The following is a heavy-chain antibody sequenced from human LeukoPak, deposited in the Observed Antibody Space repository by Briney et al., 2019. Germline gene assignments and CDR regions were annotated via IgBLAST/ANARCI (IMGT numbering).Heavy chain of an antibody. CDR1: GGSISSYF. Sequence: PSETLSLTCTVSGGSISSYFWSWIRQPPGKGLEWIGYIYSSGNTNYNPSLKSRVTISVDRSKNQFSLKLSSVTTADTAVYYCAREIFGARAFEYWGPGILVTVSS. J-gene: IGHJ4*02. D-gene: IGHD3-3*01. CDR3: AREIFGARAFEY. V-gene: IGHV4-59*01. CDR2: IYSSGNT.